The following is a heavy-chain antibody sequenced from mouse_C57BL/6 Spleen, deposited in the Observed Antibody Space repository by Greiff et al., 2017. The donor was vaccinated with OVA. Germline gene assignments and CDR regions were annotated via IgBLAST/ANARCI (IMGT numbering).Heavy chain of an antibody. CDR3: ARENADYAMDY. J-gene: IGHJ4*01. V-gene: IGHV5-4*01. CDR2: ISDGGSYT. CDR1: GFTFSSYA. Sequence: EVKVVESGGGLVKPGGSLKLSCAASGFTFSSYAMSWVRQTPEKRLEWVATISDGGSYTYYPDNVKGRFTISRDNAKNNLYLQMSHLKSEDTAMYYCARENADYAMDYWGQGTSVTVSS.